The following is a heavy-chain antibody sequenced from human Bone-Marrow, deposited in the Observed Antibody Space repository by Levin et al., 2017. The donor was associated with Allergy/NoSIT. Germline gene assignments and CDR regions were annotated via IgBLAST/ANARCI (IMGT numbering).Heavy chain of an antibody. Sequence: PGGSLRLSCAASGFTFSSYAMHWVRQAPGKGLEWVAVISYDGSNKYYADSVKGRFTISRDNSKNTLYLQMNSLRAEDTAVYYCASSGWWEDFDYWGQGTLVTVSS. CDR1: GFTFSSYA. CDR3: ASSGWWEDFDY. D-gene: IGHD6-19*01. CDR2: ISYDGSNK. V-gene: IGHV3-30-3*01. J-gene: IGHJ4*02.